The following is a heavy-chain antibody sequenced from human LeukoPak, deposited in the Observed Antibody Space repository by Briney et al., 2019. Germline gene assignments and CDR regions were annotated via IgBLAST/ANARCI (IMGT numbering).Heavy chain of an antibody. CDR2: IYYSGST. V-gene: IGHV4-59*07. CDR3: ARGDSRKNAFDI. CDR1: GGSISSYY. D-gene: IGHD6-13*01. J-gene: IGHJ3*02. Sequence: SDTLSLTCTVSGGSISSYYWSWIRQPPGKGLEWIGYIYYSGSTNYNPSLKSRVTISVDTSKNQFSLKLSSVTAADTAVYYCARGDSRKNAFDIWGQGTMVTVSS.